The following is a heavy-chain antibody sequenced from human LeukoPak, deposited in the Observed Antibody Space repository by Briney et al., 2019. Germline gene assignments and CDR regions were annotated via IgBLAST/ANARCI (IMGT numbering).Heavy chain of an antibody. Sequence: PSETLSLTCTVSGASISSSSYYWGWIRQPPGKGLEWIGSIYYSGSTYNNPSLKSRVTISVDTSKNQFSLKLSSVTAADTAVYYCARIPIVGATTPDYWGQGTLVTVSS. J-gene: IGHJ4*02. D-gene: IGHD1-26*01. V-gene: IGHV4-39*01. CDR3: ARIPIVGATTPDY. CDR1: GASISSSSYY. CDR2: IYYSGST.